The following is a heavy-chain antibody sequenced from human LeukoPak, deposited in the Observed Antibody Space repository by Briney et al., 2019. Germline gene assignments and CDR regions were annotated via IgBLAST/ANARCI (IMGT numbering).Heavy chain of an antibody. J-gene: IGHJ5*02. CDR2: IYHSGST. Sequence: SETLSLTCTVSGGSISSSSYYWGWIRQPPGKGLEWIGSIYHSGSTYYNPSLKSRVTISVDTSKNQFSLKLSSVTAADTAVYYCATSGWNRRFDPWGQGALVTVSS. CDR1: GGSISSSSYY. D-gene: IGHD6-19*01. V-gene: IGHV4-39*07. CDR3: ATSGWNRRFDP.